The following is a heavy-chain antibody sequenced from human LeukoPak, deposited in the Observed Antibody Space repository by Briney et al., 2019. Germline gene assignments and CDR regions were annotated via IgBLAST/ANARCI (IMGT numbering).Heavy chain of an antibody. Sequence: ASVKVSCKASGYTFTSYGISWVRQAPGQGLEWMGWISAYNGNTNYAQKLQGRVTMTTDTSTSTAYMELRSLRSDDTAVYYCARVRSPRFGAGGYFDCWGQGTLVTVSS. CDR1: GYTFTSYG. CDR2: ISAYNGNT. CDR3: ARVRSPRFGAGGYFDC. D-gene: IGHD4-23*01. J-gene: IGHJ4*02. V-gene: IGHV1-18*01.